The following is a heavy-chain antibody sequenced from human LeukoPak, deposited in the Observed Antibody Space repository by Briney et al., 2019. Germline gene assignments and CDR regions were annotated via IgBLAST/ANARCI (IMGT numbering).Heavy chain of an antibody. V-gene: IGHV4-39*01. CDR3: ARQNVVRGVIRYYFDY. Sequence: SETLSLTCTVSGGSISSSSYYWSWIRQPPGKGLEWIGEINHSGSTNYNPSLKSRVTISVDTSKNQFSLKLSSVTAADTAVYYCARQNVVRGVIRYYFDYWGQGTLVTVSS. CDR1: GGSISSSSYY. D-gene: IGHD3-10*01. CDR2: INHSGST. J-gene: IGHJ4*02.